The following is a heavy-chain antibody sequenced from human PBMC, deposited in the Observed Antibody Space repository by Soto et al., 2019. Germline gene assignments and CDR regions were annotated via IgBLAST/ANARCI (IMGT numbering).Heavy chain of an antibody. D-gene: IGHD3-16*02. CDR3: ARVRGYDYLQGSYRPFDY. CDR2: INHSGST. Sequence: QVHLQQWGAGLLKPSETLSLTCAVYGGAFSGYYWSWIRQPPGKGLEWIGEINHSGSTQCNPSLKSPVTIPIHTPKNMFSLKLPSMTAADTSVYYCARVRGYDYLQGSYRPFDYWGQGTLVTVAS. V-gene: IGHV4-34*02. CDR1: GGAFSGYY. J-gene: IGHJ4*02.